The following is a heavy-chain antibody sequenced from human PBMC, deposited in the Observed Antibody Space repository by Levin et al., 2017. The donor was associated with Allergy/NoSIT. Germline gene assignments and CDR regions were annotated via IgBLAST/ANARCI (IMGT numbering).Heavy chain of an antibody. Sequence: PGGSLRLSCAASGFTFSSYAMHWVRQAPGKGLEWVAVISYDGSNKYYADSVKGRFTISRDNSKNTLYLQMNSLRAEDTAVYYCARAKNSGYERTFDIWGQGTMVTVSS. CDR1: GFTFSSYA. CDR3: ARAKNSGYERTFDI. CDR2: ISYDGSNK. J-gene: IGHJ3*02. D-gene: IGHD5-12*01. V-gene: IGHV3-30-3*01.